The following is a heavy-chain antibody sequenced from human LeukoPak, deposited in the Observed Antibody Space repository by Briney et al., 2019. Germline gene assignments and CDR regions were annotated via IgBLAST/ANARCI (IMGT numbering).Heavy chain of an antibody. CDR2: INPNSGGT. Sequence: ASVKVSCKASVYTFTGYYMHWVRQAPGQGLEWMGWINPNSGGTNYAQKFQGRVTMTRDTSISTAYMELSRLRSDDTAVYYCARFARDYYDSSGYTPFDAFDIWGQGTMVTVSS. V-gene: IGHV1-2*02. CDR3: ARFARDYYDSSGYTPFDAFDI. D-gene: IGHD3-22*01. J-gene: IGHJ3*02. CDR1: VYTFTGYY.